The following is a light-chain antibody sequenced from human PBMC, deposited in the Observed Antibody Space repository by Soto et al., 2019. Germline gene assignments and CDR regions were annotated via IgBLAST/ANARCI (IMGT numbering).Light chain of an antibody. Sequence: KLSVVAVSLKPRERATLSCRAIQSFTSNYLAWYQQRPGQAPRLLIYGASTRATGIPDRFSGSGSGTDFTLTISRLEPEDFAVYYCQPRSKWPLVTFGGGSNVDIK. J-gene: IGKJ4*01. CDR1: QSFTSNY. CDR2: GAS. CDR3: QPRSKWPLVT. V-gene: IGKV3D-20*02.